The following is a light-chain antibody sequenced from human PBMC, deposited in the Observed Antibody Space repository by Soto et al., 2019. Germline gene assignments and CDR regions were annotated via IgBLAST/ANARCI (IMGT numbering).Light chain of an antibody. Sequence: EIVLTQSPCTLYLSPGERATLSCRASLRVSNTYLAWYQQKPGQAPRLLLYGASSRATGIPDRFSGSGSGTDFTLTISRLEPEDFAVYYCQQYGSSPLITFGQGKRLESK. CDR3: QQYGSSPLIT. V-gene: IGKV3-20*01. CDR1: LRVSNTY. CDR2: GAS. J-gene: IGKJ5*01.